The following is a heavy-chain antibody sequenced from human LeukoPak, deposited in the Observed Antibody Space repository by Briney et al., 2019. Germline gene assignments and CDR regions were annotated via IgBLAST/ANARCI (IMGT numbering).Heavy chain of an antibody. D-gene: IGHD6-13*01. CDR3: ARETTDLYSSSWHTFDY. Sequence: NPSETLSLTCTVSGGSISSYYWSWIRQPPGKGLEWIGYIYYSGSTNYNPSLKSRVTISVDTSKNQFSLKLSSVTAADTAVYYCARETTDLYSSSWHTFDYWGQGTLVTVSS. CDR2: IYYSGST. V-gene: IGHV4-59*01. J-gene: IGHJ4*02. CDR1: GGSISSYY.